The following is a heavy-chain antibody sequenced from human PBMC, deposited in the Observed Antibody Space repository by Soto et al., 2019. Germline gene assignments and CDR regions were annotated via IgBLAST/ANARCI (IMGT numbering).Heavy chain of an antibody. J-gene: IGHJ4*02. CDR3: ARDGDYFGSGSPPLLSR. V-gene: IGHV4-31*03. CDR2: TYYSGST. D-gene: IGHD3-10*01. CDR1: GGSITSGGYC. Sequence: QVQLQESGPGLVKPSQTLSLTCTVSGGSITSGGYCWTWIRQHPVKGLEWMGHTYYSGSTSYNPSLKSRLTLSIDPSKNQFSMKLTSVTAAAPAVYYCARDGDYFGSGSPPLLSRWGQGTLVTVSS.